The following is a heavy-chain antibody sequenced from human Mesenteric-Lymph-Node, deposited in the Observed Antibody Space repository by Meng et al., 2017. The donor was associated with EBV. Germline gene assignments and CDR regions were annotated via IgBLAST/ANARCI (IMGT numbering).Heavy chain of an antibody. CDR3: ARVISADGRLDY. CDR2: ISSSSSYI. D-gene: IGHD3-10*01. V-gene: IGHV3-21*01. CDR1: GFTFSSYN. Sequence: EVQLVESGGGVVKPGGSLLLSCAASGFTFSSYNMNWVRQAPGMGLEWVSSISSSSSYIYYADSVKGRFTISRDNAKNSLYLQMNSLGAEDTAVYYCARVISADGRLDYWGQGTLVTVAS. J-gene: IGHJ4*02.